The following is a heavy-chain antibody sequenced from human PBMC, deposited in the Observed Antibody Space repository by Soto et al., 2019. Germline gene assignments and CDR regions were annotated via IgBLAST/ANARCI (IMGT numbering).Heavy chain of an antibody. J-gene: IGHJ4*02. D-gene: IGHD3-3*02. V-gene: IGHV5-51*01. CDR1: GYKFGSAW. Sequence: PGESLKISCKGVGYKFGSAWIGWVRQMPGKGLEWMGIIKPGTSDIRYSPSCRGHVTISADEAVSTAYLQWSSLKASDTAMYYCARQLSHICDSWGQGXLVTV. CDR3: ARQLSHICDS. CDR2: IKPGTSDI.